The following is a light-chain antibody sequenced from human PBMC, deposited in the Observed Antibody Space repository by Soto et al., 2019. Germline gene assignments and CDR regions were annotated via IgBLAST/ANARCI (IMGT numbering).Light chain of an antibody. Sequence: QSVLTQPPSVSGAPGQRVTISCTGSSSHIGAGYDVHWYQQLPGIAPKLLIYGNSYRPSGVPDRFSGSKSGTSASLAITGLQDEDEADYYCQSYDSSRSGWVFGGGTKLTVL. CDR3: QSYDSSRSGWV. CDR1: SSHIGAGYD. J-gene: IGLJ3*02. CDR2: GNS. V-gene: IGLV1-40*01.